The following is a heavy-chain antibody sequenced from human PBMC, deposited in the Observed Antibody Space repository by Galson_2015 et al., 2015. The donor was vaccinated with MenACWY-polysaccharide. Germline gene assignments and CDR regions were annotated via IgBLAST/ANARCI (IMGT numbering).Heavy chain of an antibody. V-gene: IGHV3-7*01. CDR1: GFSFRSYW. J-gene: IGHJ2*01. CDR3: ARDTGVSRTDDWSFDL. D-gene: IGHD1-7*01. Sequence: SLRLSCAASGFSFRSYWMSWVRQAPGKGLKWVADIKQDGSEEYYVDSVKGRFAISRDNARNSLYLQMNSLRAEDTAVYFCARDTGVSRTDDWSFDLWGRGSQVTVSS. CDR2: IKQDGSEE.